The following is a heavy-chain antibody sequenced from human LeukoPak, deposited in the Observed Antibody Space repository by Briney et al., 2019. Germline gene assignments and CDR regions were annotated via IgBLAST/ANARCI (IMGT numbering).Heavy chain of an antibody. D-gene: IGHD3-9*01. CDR1: GFTFSDYY. V-gene: IGHV3-11*01. CDR2: ISSSGSTI. CDR3: AKFRSAGQYTFGWFFDH. Sequence: GGSLRLSCAASGFTFSDYYMSWIRQAPGKGLEWVSYISSSGSTIYYADSVKGRFTFSRDNSENTLYLQMNSLRVEDTAVYYCAKFRSAGQYTFGWFFDHWGQGTLVTVSS. J-gene: IGHJ4*02.